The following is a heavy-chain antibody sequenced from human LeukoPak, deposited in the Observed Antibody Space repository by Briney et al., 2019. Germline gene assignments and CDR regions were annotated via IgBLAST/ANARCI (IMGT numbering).Heavy chain of an antibody. J-gene: IGHJ5*02. CDR1: GGSFSGYY. CDR3: ARVNAGGGFDP. V-gene: IGHV4-34*01. D-gene: IGHD1-26*01. CDR2: INHSGST. Sequence: PSETLSLTCAVYGGSFSGYYWSWIRQPPGKGLEWIGEINHSGSTNYNSSLKSRITISVDTSKNQFSLKLSSVTAADTAVYSCARVNAGGGFDPWGQGTLVTVSS.